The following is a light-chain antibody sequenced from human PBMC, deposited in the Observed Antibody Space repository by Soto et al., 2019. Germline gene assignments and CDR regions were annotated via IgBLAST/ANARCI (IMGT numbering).Light chain of an antibody. CDR2: GAS. J-gene: IGKJ2*01. CDR1: QSVNSN. CDR3: QQYNNWPPLT. V-gene: IGKV3-15*01. Sequence: EIVMTQSPATLSVSPGERATLSSRASQSVNSNLAWYQQKPGQAPRLLIYGASTRATGIPARFSGSGSGTEFTLTISSLQSEDFAVYYCQQYNNWPPLTFGQGTKLEIK.